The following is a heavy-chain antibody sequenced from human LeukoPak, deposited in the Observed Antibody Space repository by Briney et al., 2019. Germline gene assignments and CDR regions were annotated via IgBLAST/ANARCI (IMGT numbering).Heavy chain of an antibody. V-gene: IGHV4-4*02. CDR3: ARGEDFERYYLAY. CDR1: GDSVSSNNW. CDR2: IYHTGST. J-gene: IGHJ4*02. D-gene: IGHD3-9*01. Sequence: PSETLSLTCAVSGDSVSSNNWWSWVRQPPGKGLEWIGEIYHTGSTNYNPSLKSRVTISVDKSKNQISLKMSFVTAADTAVYFCARGEDFERYYLAYWGQGTLVTVSS.